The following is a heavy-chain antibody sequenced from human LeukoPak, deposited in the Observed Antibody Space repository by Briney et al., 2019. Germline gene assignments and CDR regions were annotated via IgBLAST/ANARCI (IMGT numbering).Heavy chain of an antibody. CDR2: ISGSGGST. J-gene: IGHJ6*03. D-gene: IGHD5-12*01. CDR3: AKNPTPGGGYYYYYYYMDV. Sequence: GGSLRLSCAASGFTFSSYAMSWVRQAPGKGLEWVSAISGSGGSTYYADSVKGRFTISRDNSKNTLYLQMNSLRAEDTAVYYCAKNPTPGGGYYYYYYYMDVWGKGTTVTVSS. V-gene: IGHV3-23*01. CDR1: GFTFSSYA.